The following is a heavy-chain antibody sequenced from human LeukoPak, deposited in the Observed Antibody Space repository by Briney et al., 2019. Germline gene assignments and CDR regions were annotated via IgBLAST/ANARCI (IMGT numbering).Heavy chain of an antibody. CDR3: ARLRLGESSLLDY. J-gene: IGHJ4*02. V-gene: IGHV3-21*01. CDR2: ITITSDYK. D-gene: IGHD3-16*02. Sequence: GGSLRLSCAVSGFTFTSYNMNWVRQAPGKGLEWVSSITITSDYKYYADTVKGRFTISRDNAKNSLYLQMSSLRAEDAAVYYCARLRLGESSLLDYWGQGTLVTVSS. CDR1: GFTFTSYN.